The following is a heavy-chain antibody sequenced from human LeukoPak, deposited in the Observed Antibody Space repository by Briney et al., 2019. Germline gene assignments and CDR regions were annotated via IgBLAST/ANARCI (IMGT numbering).Heavy chain of an antibody. CDR3: AIWAVAGYFDY. CDR2: ISAYNGNT. V-gene: IGHV1-18*01. Sequence: VSVKVSCKASGYTFTSYGISWVRQAPGQGLEWMGWISAYNGNTNYAQKLQGRVTMTTDTSTSTAYMELRSLRSDDTAVYYCAIWAVAGYFDYWGQGTLVTVSS. CDR1: GYTFTSYG. J-gene: IGHJ4*02. D-gene: IGHD6-19*01.